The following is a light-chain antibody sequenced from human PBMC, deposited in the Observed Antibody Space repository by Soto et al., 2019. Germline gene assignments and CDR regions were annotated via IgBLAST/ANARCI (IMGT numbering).Light chain of an antibody. CDR1: QSVSSN. V-gene: IGKV3-15*01. CDR2: GAS. CDR3: QQSYSTPRRFT. J-gene: IGKJ3*01. Sequence: EIVMTQSPATLSVSPGERATLSCRASQSVSSNLAWYQQKPGQAPRLLIYGASTRATGIPARFSGSGSGTEFTLTISSLQSEDFATYYCQQSYSTPRRFTFGPGTKVDIK.